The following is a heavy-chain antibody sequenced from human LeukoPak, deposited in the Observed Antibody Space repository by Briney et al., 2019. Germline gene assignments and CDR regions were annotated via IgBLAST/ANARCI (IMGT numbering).Heavy chain of an antibody. J-gene: IGHJ4*02. CDR2: ISGNGGST. CDR1: EFTFSSYA. D-gene: IGHD2-15*01. V-gene: IGHV3-23*01. Sequence: TGGSLRLSCAASEFTFSSYAMSWVRQAPGKGLEWVSGISGNGGSTYYADSVKGRFTISRDNSKNTLYLQMNSLRAEDTAVYYCAREVTPYYWGQGTLVTVSS. CDR3: AREVTPYY.